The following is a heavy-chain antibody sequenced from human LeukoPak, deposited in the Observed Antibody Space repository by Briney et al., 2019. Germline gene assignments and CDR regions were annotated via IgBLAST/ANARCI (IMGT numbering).Heavy chain of an antibody. V-gene: IGHV3-30*02. CDR1: GFIFSSYA. CDR3: AKRLEPRGTMGSPQYFDQ. CDR2: VRFDGNNK. D-gene: IGHD3-10*01. Sequence: PGGSLRLSCAASGFIFSSYAMSWVRQAPGKGLEWVAFVRFDGNNKYYTESVKGRFIISRDNSMNTLYLQMNSLRVEDTAVYYCAKRLEPRGTMGSPQYFDQWGQGTLVTVSS. J-gene: IGHJ4*02.